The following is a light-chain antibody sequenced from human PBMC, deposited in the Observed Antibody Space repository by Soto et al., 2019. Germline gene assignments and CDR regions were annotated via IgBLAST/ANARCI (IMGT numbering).Light chain of an antibody. CDR1: QNIGSW. CDR3: QQANSAPWT. J-gene: IGKJ1*01. V-gene: IGKV1-12*02. Sequence: DIQMTQSPSSVSASVGDRVTITCRASQNIGSWLVWYQQKPGQAPKLLIYAAFSLQIGVPSRFSGAGSGTDFTLTISTLQPEDFATYYCQQANSAPWTFGQGTKVEIE. CDR2: AAF.